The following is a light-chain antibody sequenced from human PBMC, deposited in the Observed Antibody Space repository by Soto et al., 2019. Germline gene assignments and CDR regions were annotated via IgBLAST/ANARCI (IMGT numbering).Light chain of an antibody. CDR1: SSDVGGYNF. V-gene: IGLV2-14*03. CDR2: DVN. J-gene: IGLJ2*01. Sequence: QSALTQPASVSGSPGQSITISCTGTSSDVGGYNFVSWYQQHPGKAPKVMIYDVNNRPSGVSNRFSGSKSDNTASLTISGLQAEDEADYYCTSFTSSSTVVFGGGTKVTVL. CDR3: TSFTSSSTVV.